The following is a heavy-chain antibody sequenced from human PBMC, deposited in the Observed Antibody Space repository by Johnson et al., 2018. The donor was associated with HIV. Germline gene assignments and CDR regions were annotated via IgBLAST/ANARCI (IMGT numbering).Heavy chain of an antibody. CDR2: IYSGGTT. Sequence: VQLVESGGGLVQPGGSLRLSCAASGFAVSSNYMSWVRQAPGKGLEWVSVIYSGGTTYNADSVKGRFTISRDNSKNTLYLQMNSMRAEDTAVYYCARWGYYDILTGYYMDAFDIWGQGTMVTVSS. J-gene: IGHJ3*02. D-gene: IGHD3-9*01. V-gene: IGHV3-66*01. CDR3: ARWGYYDILTGYYMDAFDI. CDR1: GFAVSSNY.